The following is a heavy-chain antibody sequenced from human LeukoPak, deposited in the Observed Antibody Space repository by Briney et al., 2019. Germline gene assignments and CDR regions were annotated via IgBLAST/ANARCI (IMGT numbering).Heavy chain of an antibody. J-gene: IGHJ4*02. D-gene: IGHD2-2*02. V-gene: IGHV4-39*01. CDR3: ARNGAVAIPFFYFDY. CDR2: IYYSGST. CDR1: GGSISSSSYY. Sequence: PSETLSLTCTVSGGSISSSSYYWGWIRQPPGKGLEWIGSIYYSGSTYYNPSLKSRVTISVDTSKNQFSLKLSSVTAADTAVYYCARNGAVAIPFFYFDYWAREPWSPSPQ.